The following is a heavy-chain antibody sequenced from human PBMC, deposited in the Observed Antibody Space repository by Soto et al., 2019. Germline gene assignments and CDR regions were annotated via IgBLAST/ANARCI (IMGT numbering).Heavy chain of an antibody. J-gene: IGHJ5*01. CDR2: MKSKTDGGTT. CDR1: GFTLSNAW. CDR3: PTDSDTTTIVVRSDS. Sequence: GGSLRLSCAASGFTLSNAWINWVRQAPGKGLEWVGRMKSKTDGGTTDLAAPVKGKLAISRDDSKNMVYMQMNSLKTEDTGIYYCPTDSDTTTIVVRSDSWRHGPLVTVSS. V-gene: IGHV3-15*07. D-gene: IGHD6-6*01.